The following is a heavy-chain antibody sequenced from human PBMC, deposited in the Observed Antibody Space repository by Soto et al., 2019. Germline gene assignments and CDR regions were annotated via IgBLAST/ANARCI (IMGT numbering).Heavy chain of an antibody. J-gene: IGHJ3*01. D-gene: IGHD1-26*01. V-gene: IGHV3-9*01. CDR3: ARAQYTGSYFDACDV. CDR2: ISWNSGSI. Sequence: GGSLILSCAASGFTFDDYAMHWVRQAPGKGLEWVSGISWNSGSIGYAESVKGRFTISRDNSKNTLYVQMNSLTVEDTAVYYCARAQYTGSYFDACDVWGQGTMVTVSS. CDR1: GFTFDDYA.